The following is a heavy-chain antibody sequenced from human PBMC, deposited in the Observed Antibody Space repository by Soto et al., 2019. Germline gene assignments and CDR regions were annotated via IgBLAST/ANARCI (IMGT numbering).Heavy chain of an antibody. CDR1: GFTFSSYA. Sequence: GVSLRLSCAASGFTFSSYAMSWVRQAPGKGLEWVSAISGSGGSTYYADSVKGRFTISRDNSKNTLYLQMNSLRAEDTAVYYCARKYYYGSGSYWKNNYYYYYMDVWGKGTTVTVSS. D-gene: IGHD3-10*01. J-gene: IGHJ6*03. CDR2: ISGSGGST. V-gene: IGHV3-23*01. CDR3: ARKYYYGSGSYWKNNYYYYYMDV.